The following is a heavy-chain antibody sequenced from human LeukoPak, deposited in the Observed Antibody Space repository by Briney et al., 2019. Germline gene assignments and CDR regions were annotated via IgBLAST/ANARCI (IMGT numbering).Heavy chain of an antibody. CDR1: GGSISSSSYY. CDR3: TGGGGWYFDY. CDR2: IYYSGST. Sequence: PSETLSLTCTVSGGSISSSSYYWGWIRQPPGKGLEWIGSIYYSGSTYYNPSLKSRVTISVDTSKNQFSLKLSSVTAADTAVYYCTGGGGWYFDYWGQGTLVTVSS. D-gene: IGHD6-19*01. J-gene: IGHJ4*02. V-gene: IGHV4-39*07.